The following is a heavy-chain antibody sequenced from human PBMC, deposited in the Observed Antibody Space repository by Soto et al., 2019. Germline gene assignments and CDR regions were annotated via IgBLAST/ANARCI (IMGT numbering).Heavy chain of an antibody. D-gene: IGHD6-13*01. CDR3: ARVSRESDGVYYFDY. V-gene: IGHV1-2*04. CDR1: GYTFTGYY. J-gene: IGHJ4*02. Sequence: TSVKVSCKASGYTFTGYYRQWVRQAPGQGLEWMGWINPNSGGTNYAQKFQGWVTVTRDTSISTAYMELSRLRSDDTAVYYCARVSRESDGVYYFDYWGQGTLVTVSS. CDR2: INPNSGGT.